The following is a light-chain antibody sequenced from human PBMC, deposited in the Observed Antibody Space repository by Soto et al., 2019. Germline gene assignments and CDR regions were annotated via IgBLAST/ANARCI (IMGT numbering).Light chain of an antibody. V-gene: IGLV2-14*01. Sequence: QSALTQPAAVSGSPGQSITIYCTGTSSDIGDYNYVSWYQQHPGKAPKLMIYEVSNRPSGISNRFSGSKSGNTASLTISGLQADDEADYYCSSYTSTSSYVFGTGTKVTVL. CDR2: EVS. J-gene: IGLJ1*01. CDR1: SSDIGDYNY. CDR3: SSYTSTSSYV.